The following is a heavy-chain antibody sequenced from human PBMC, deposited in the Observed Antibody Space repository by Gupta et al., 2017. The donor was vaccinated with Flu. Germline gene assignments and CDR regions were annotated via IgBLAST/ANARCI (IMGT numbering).Heavy chain of an antibody. D-gene: IGHD1-7*01. V-gene: IGHV2-70*04. CDR3: ARMGVVGSTRYAADV. CDR1: GVR. J-gene: IGHJ6*02. CDR2: YEWDDEK. Sequence: GVRGSWIRRPPGKAREWLARYEWDDEKIYSPSLKTRLTVSKDASKNQVVLTMTNMDPVDTATYYCARMGVVGSTRYAADVWGHGTTVAVSS.